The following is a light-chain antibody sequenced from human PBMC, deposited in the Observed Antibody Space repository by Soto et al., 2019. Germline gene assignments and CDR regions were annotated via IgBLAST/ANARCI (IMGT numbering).Light chain of an antibody. CDR2: TNN. CDR1: TSNLGGNT. V-gene: IGLV1-44*01. CDR3: AAWDDSLNAVV. Sequence: QSVLTQPPSVSGTPGHKVSISCSGSTSNLGGNTVNWYQQIPGTAPKLLIYTNNQRPSGVPDRFSGSKSGTSASLAISGLRSEDEADFYCAAWDDSLNAVVFGGGTKLTVL. J-gene: IGLJ2*01.